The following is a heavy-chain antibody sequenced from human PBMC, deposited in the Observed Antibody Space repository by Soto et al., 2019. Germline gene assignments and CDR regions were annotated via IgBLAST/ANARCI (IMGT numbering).Heavy chain of an antibody. D-gene: IGHD2-15*01. CDR2: INPEGNAK. V-gene: IGHV3-7*01. CDR1: GFSSNTYW. CDR3: AAWDISNI. J-gene: IGHJ4*02. Sequence: GGSLRLSCLGFGFSSNTYWMNWIRQTPGKGLEWVANINPEGNAKTYVDPVKGRFFVSRDNTRNSLDLQMTSLRVEDSAIYFCAAWDISNIWGQGILVTVSS.